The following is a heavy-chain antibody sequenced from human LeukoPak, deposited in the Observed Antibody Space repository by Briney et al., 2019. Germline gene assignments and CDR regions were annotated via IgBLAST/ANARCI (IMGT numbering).Heavy chain of an antibody. J-gene: IGHJ4*02. CDR2: ISYDGSNK. V-gene: IGHV3-30*18. D-gene: IGHD4-17*01. CDR3: AKVFLIKLATVTIFDY. CDR1: GFTFSSYG. Sequence: GGSLRLSCAASGFTFSSYGMHWVRQAPGKGLEWVAVISYDGSNKYYADSVKGRFTISRDNSKNTLYLQMNSLGAEDTAVYYCAKVFLIKLATVTIFDYWGQGTLVTVSS.